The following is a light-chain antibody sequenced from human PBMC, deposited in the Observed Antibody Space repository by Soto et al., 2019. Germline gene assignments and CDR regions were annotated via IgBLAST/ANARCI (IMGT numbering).Light chain of an antibody. CDR2: DAS. Sequence: EIVLTQSPGTLSLSPGERATLSCRASQSVNSNLAWYQQKPGQAPRLLIYDASNRATGIPVRFSGSGSGTDFTLTISSLEPVDFAVYYCQQSRDWPLTFGGGTKVEIK. CDR1: QSVNSN. CDR3: QQSRDWPLT. V-gene: IGKV3-11*01. J-gene: IGKJ4*01.